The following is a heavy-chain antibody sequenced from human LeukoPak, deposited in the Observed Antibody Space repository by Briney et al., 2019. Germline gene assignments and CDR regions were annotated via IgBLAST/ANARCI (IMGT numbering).Heavy chain of an antibody. CDR3: ARGGVEPKGYCSSTSCYRLNDY. CDR2: INPSGGST. Sequence: ASVKVSCKASGYTFTSYYMHWVRQAPGQGLEWMGIINPSGGSTSYAQKFQGRVTMTRDTSTSTVYMELSSLRSEDTAVYYCARGGVEPKGYCSSTSCYRLNDYWGQGTLVTVSS. CDR1: GYTFTSYY. D-gene: IGHD2-2*01. J-gene: IGHJ4*02. V-gene: IGHV1-46*01.